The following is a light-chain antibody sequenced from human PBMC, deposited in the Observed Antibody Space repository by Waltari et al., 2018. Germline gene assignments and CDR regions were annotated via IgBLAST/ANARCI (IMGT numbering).Light chain of an antibody. CDR1: RNDGGGFDY. V-gene: IGLV2-8*01. J-gene: IGLJ2*01. CDR2: AVN. Sequence: QSALTQPPSASGSPGQSVTISCTGSRNDGGGFDYVSWYQQQPGKAPKLIIHAVNKRPTGVPHRFSGSKSGNTAYLTVSELQDDDEGDYDCSSYGGSSTLVFGGGTKLTVL. CDR3: SSYGGSSTLV.